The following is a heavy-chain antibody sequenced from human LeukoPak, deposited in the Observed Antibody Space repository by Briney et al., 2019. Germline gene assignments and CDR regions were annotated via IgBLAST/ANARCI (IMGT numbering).Heavy chain of an antibody. Sequence: GGSLRLSCAASGFTFSSYSMNWVRQAPGKGLEWVSYISSSSSTIYYADSVKGRFTISRDNARNSLYLQMNSLRAEDTAVYYCARDGYGTGSSWYPIFDYWGQGTLVTVSS. J-gene: IGHJ4*02. CDR3: ARDGYGTGSSWYPIFDY. CDR2: ISSSSSTI. V-gene: IGHV3-48*01. D-gene: IGHD6-13*01. CDR1: GFTFSSYS.